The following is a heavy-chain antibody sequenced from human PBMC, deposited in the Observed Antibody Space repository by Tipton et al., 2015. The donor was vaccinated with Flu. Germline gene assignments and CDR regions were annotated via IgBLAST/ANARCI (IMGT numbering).Heavy chain of an antibody. V-gene: IGHV4-59*01. J-gene: IGHJ4*02. CDR2: IYYTGTT. CDR3: GVGITGYYFDY. Sequence: TLSLTCNVSGDSITNYYWSWIRQRPGKGLAWIGYIYYTGTTNYNPSLMSRVTISVDTSKNHLSLRLNSVTAADTAFSYCGVGITGYYFDYWGQGTLVTVSS. D-gene: IGHD1-26*01. CDR1: GDSITNYY.